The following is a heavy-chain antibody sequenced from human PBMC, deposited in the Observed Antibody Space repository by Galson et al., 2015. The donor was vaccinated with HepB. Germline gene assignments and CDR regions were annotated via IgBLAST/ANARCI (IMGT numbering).Heavy chain of an antibody. CDR1: VGSISSYY. V-gene: IGHV4-59*01. CDR3: ARLSALPGSGSYFYYGMDV. D-gene: IGHD1-26*01. J-gene: IGHJ6*02. CDR2: IYYRGST. Sequence: SETLSLTCTVSVGSISSYYWSWIRQPPGKGLEWIGYIYYRGSTNYNPSLKSRVTISVDTSKNQFSLKLSSVTAADTAVYCCARLSALPGSGSYFYYGMDVWGQGTPVTVSS.